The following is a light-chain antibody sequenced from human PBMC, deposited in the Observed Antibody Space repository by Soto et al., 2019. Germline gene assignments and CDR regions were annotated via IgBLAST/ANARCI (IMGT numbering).Light chain of an antibody. CDR1: ERLSSVY. CDR2: GAS. J-gene: IGKJ1*01. CDR3: QQSYNTFSWT. Sequence: EIVLTQSPGTLSLSPGERATLSCRASERLSSVYLAWYQQRPGQPPRLLIYGASNRATGIPDRFSGSGSGTDFTLTITSLQPEDYATYYCQQSYNTFSWTFGQGTKVEVK. V-gene: IGKV3-20*01.